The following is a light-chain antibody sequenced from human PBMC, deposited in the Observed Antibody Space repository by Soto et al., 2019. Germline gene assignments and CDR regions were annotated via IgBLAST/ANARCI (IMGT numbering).Light chain of an antibody. CDR1: QSVGAR. J-gene: IGKJ1*01. V-gene: IGKV3-15*01. CDR2: TTS. Sequence: EVVMTQSPATLSVSPGERATLSCRASQSVGARLDWYQQKPGQPPRLLMYTTSTRATGVPGRFSGSGSGTEFTLTISSLQSVDFAVYYCQQYNNWPPTWTFGQGTKVEIK. CDR3: QQYNNWPPTWT.